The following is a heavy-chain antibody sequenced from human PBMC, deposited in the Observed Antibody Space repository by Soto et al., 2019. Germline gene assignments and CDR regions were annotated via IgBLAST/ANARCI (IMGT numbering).Heavy chain of an antibody. Sequence: QVQLQESGPGLLKPSETLSLTCTVSGGSISSYYWSWIRQPAGKGLEWIGRIYTSGSTNYNPTLRSRVTMSVDTSKNQFSLKLSSVTAADTYVYYCARACSSNSCYDVFDYWGQGTLVTVSS. CDR1: GGSISSYY. CDR3: ARACSSNSCYDVFDY. CDR2: IYTSGST. D-gene: IGHD2-2*01. J-gene: IGHJ4*02. V-gene: IGHV4-4*07.